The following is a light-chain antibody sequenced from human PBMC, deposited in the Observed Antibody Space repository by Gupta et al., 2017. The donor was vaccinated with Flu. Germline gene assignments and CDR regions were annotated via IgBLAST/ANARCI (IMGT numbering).Light chain of an antibody. CDR1: RADVGSHTL. V-gene: IGLV2-23*01. CDR3: WSFTNSGTWV. Sequence: SALPKHASVPGSPGKSITIPCRGTRADVGSHTLVSWYQPYPVKATKVMISEDNQRPSGVAKRFSGSKSGNTASLTIPVLQAADEADYYCWSFTNSGTWVFGGGTKLTVL. J-gene: IGLJ3*02. CDR2: EDN.